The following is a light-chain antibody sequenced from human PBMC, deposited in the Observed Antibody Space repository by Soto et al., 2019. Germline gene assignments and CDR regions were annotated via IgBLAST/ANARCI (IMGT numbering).Light chain of an antibody. J-gene: IGLJ2*01. Sequence: QSVLTQPPSVSGAPGQRVSISCTGSTSNIGAPYDVHWYQHLPGTAPKLLIYGDNNRPSGVPDRFSGSKSGTSASLAITRLQAEDEADYYCQSYDSSLSGDVVFGGGTKLTVL. CDR3: QSYDSSLSGDVV. CDR1: TSNIGAPYD. V-gene: IGLV1-40*01. CDR2: GDN.